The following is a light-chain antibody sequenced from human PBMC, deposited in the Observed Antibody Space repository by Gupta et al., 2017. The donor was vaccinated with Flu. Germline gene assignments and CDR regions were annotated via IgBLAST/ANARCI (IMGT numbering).Light chain of an antibody. CDR3: QQYNNFPWT. CDR2: KAS. J-gene: IGKJ1*01. Sequence: DIQMTQSPSTLSASVGDRVIIACRASQSISDWLAWYQQKPGKAPNLLIYKASNLESGVPSRFGGSGSGTEFTLTITSLQPDDFATYYCQQYNNFPWTFGQGTKVEI. CDR1: QSISDW. V-gene: IGKV1-5*03.